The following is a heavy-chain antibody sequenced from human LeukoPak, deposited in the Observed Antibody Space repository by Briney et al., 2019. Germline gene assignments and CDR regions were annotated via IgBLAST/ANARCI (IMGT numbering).Heavy chain of an antibody. J-gene: IGHJ4*02. CDR3: ARDHAAAAGTSFDY. V-gene: IGHV1-69*06. CDR1: GGTFSNYG. D-gene: IGHD6-13*01. CDR2: IIPIFGTA. Sequence: SVKVSCKASGGTFSNYGISWVRQAPGQGLEWMGTIIPIFGTANYAQKFQGRVTITADKSTSTAYMELSSLRSEDTAVYYCARDHAAAAGTSFDYWGQGTLVTVSS.